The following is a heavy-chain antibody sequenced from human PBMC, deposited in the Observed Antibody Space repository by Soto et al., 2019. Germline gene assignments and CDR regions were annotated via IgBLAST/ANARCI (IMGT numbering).Heavy chain of an antibody. CDR2: ISVKNGDT. CDR3: ARLTTLSSPKYRFYYYMDI. D-gene: IGHD4-4*01. CDR1: GYTFSNYG. Sequence: QVQLAQSGPELKKPGASLEVSCRASGYTFSNYGISWVRQVPGQGLEWMAWISVKNGDTNFAQKFQGRLSVTTDTSTSTADLNPRSLRSDDTAVYYCARLTTLSSPKYRFYYYMDIWGKGTTVTVSS. V-gene: IGHV1-18*01. J-gene: IGHJ6*03.